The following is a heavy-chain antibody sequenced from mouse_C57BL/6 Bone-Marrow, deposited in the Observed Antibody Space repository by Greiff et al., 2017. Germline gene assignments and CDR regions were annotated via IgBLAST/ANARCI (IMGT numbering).Heavy chain of an antibody. D-gene: IGHD1-1*01. CDR2: IHPNSGST. J-gene: IGHJ3*01. CDR3: ARDYYGSSWGFAY. V-gene: IGHV1-64*01. Sequence: QVQLKQPGAELVKPGASVKLSCKASGYTFTSYWMHWVKQRPGQGLEWIGMIHPNSGSTNYNEKFKSKATLTVDKSSSTAYMQLSSLTSEDSAVYYCARDYYGSSWGFAYWGQGTLVTVSA. CDR1: GYTFTSYW.